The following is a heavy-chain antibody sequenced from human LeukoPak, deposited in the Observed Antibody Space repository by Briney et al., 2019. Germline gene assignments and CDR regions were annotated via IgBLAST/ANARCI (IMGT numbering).Heavy chain of an antibody. V-gene: IGHV1-46*01. CDR1: GYXFTSYY. CDR2: INPSGGST. J-gene: IGHJ4*02. Sequence: ASVKVSCKASGYXFTSYYIHWVRQAPGQGLEWMGIINPSGGSTSYAQKFQGRVTMTRDTSTSTVYMELSSLRSEDTAVYYCARTSGSPAYYFDYWGQGTLVTVSS. CDR3: ARTSGSPAYYFDY. D-gene: IGHD3-10*01.